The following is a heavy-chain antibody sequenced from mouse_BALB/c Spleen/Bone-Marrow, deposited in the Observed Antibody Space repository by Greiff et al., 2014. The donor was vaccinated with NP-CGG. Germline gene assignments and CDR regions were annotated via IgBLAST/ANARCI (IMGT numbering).Heavy chain of an antibody. J-gene: IGHJ3*01. V-gene: IGHV1-7*01. CDR1: GYTFTTYW. CDR2: INPSTGYI. CDR3: ATYVGFAF. Sequence: VQLVESGAELAKPGASVKMSCKASGYTFTTYWMHWVKQRPGQGLEWIGYINPSTGYIEYNQKFKDKATLTADKSSSTAYMHLSSLTSEDSAVYYCATYVGFAFWGQGTLVTVSA. D-gene: IGHD1-1*01.